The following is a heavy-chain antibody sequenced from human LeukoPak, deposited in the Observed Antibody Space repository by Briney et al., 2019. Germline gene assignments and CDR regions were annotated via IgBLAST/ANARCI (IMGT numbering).Heavy chain of an antibody. Sequence: SLRLSCAASGFTFDDYAMHWVRQAPGKGLEWVSGISWNSGSIGYADSVKGRFTIPRDNAKNSLYLQMNSLRAEDTALYYCAKPYSSSWSDFDYWGQGTLVTVSS. CDR1: GFTFDDYA. V-gene: IGHV3-9*01. CDR3: AKPYSSSWSDFDY. D-gene: IGHD6-13*01. J-gene: IGHJ4*02. CDR2: ISWNSGSI.